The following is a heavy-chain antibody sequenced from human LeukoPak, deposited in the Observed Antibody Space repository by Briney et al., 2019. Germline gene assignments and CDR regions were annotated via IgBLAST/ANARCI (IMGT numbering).Heavy chain of an antibody. CDR1: GFTFSSYS. V-gene: IGHV3-21*01. J-gene: IGHJ4*02. CDR3: ARGGRPAGGDYGLF. Sequence: GGSLRLSCAASGFTFSSYSMNWVRQAPGKGLEWVSSISSSSSYIYYADSVKGRFTISRDNAKNSLYLQMNSLRAEDTAVYYCARGGRPAGGDYGLFWGQGTLVTVSS. CDR2: ISSSSSYI. D-gene: IGHD4-17*01.